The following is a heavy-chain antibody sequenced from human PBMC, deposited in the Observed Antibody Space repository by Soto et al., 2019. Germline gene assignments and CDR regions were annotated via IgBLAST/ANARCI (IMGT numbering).Heavy chain of an antibody. CDR2: IYYSGST. D-gene: IGHD5-18*01. Sequence: SETLSLTCTVSGGSVSGASYYWTWIRQSPGKGLEWIGYIYYSGSTTYNPSLKSRVTISIDTANNQLSLILTSVTPADTAVYYCARDIRGYSRAFDYWGQGTLVTVSS. CDR1: GGSVSGASYY. V-gene: IGHV4-61*01. J-gene: IGHJ4*02. CDR3: ARDIRGYSRAFDY.